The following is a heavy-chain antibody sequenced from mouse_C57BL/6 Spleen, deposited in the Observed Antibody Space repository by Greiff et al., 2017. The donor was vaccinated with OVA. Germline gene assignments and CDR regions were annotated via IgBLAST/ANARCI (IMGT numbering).Heavy chain of an antibody. CDR2: IYPGDGDT. CDR3: ARGGSAWFAY. CDR1: GYAFSSSW. J-gene: IGHJ3*01. V-gene: IGHV1-82*01. Sequence: QVQLKESGPELVKPGASVKISCKASGYAFSSSWMNWVKQRPGKGLEWIGRIYPGDGDTNYNGKFKGKATLTADKSSSTAYMQLSSLTSEDSAVYFCARGGSAWFAYWGQGTLVTVSA.